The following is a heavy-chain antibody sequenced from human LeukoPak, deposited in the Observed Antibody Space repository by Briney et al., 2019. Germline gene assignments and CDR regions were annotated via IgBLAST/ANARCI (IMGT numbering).Heavy chain of an antibody. CDR2: ISASGGST. Sequence: GGSLRLSCAASGFTFSSYAMGCVRQAPGKGLWCVSGISASGGSTYYADSVKGQFTISRDNSKNTLYLQMNSFIPEDPAVYYRAKSEQWLTTPSYPSMDVWGKGTPVTVSS. CDR3: AKSEQWLTTPSYPSMDV. J-gene: IGHJ6*03. CDR1: GFTFSSYA. D-gene: IGHD6-19*01. V-gene: IGHV3-23*01.